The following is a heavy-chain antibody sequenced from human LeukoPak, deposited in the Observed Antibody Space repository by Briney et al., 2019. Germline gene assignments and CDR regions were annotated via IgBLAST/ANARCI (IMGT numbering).Heavy chain of an antibody. CDR1: GFTFSSYS. V-gene: IGHV3-21*01. CDR2: ISSSSSYI. D-gene: IGHD3-10*01. Sequence: GGSLRLSCAASGFTFSSYSMNWVRQAPGKGLEWVSSISSSSSYIYYADSVKGRFTISRDNAKNSLYLQMNSLRAEDTAVYYCARRYYYGSGSYYNDFGYWGQGTLVTVSS. CDR3: ARRYYYGSGSYYNDFGY. J-gene: IGHJ4*02.